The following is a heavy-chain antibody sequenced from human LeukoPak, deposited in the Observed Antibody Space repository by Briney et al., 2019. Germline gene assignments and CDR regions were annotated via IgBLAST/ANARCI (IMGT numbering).Heavy chain of an antibody. CDR3: ARVVVAATSYYYYGMDV. J-gene: IGHJ6*02. D-gene: IGHD2-15*01. V-gene: IGHV4-30-2*01. Sequence: SETLSLTCAVSGGPISSGGYSWSWIRQPPGKGLEWIGYIYHSGSTYYNPSLKSRVTISVDRSKNQFSLKLSSVTAADTAVYYCARVVVAATSYYYYGMDVWGQGTTVTVSS. CDR2: IYHSGST. CDR1: GGPISSGGYS.